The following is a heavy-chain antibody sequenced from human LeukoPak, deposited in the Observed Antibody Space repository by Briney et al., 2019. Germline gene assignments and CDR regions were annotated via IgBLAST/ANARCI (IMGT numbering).Heavy chain of an antibody. D-gene: IGHD3-3*01. V-gene: IGHV3-23*01. CDR2: ISGSGGNT. CDR1: GFTFSSYA. CDR3: ANHWGDFWSGYPGY. J-gene: IGHJ4*02. Sequence: PGGSLRLSCAASGFTFSSYAMSWVRQAPGKGLEWVSVISGSGGNTHYTDPVKGRFTISRDNSKNTLYLQMNSLRAEDTAVYYCANHWGDFWSGYPGYWGQGTLVTVSS.